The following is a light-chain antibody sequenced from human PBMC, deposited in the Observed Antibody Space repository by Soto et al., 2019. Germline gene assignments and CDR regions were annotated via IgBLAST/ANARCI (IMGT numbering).Light chain of an antibody. CDR1: QSVSSSY. CDR2: GAS. Sequence: EIVLTQSPGTLSLSPGERATLSCRASQSVSSSYLAWYQQNPGQAPRLLIYGASSRATGIPDRFSGSGSGPDFALTISRLEPEDFAVYYCQQYGSSPRTFGQGTKLEIK. CDR3: QQYGSSPRT. V-gene: IGKV3-20*01. J-gene: IGKJ2*02.